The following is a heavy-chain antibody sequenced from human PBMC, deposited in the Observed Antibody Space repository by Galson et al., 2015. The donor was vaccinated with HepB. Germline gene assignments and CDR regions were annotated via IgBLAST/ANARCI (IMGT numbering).Heavy chain of an antibody. CDR2: IWYDGSNK. Sequence: SLRLSCAASGFTFSSYGMHWVRQAPGKGLEWMAVIWYDGSNKYYADSVKGRFTISRDNSKNTLYLQMNSLRAEDTAVYYCARDPGRGAFDIWGQGTMVTVSS. CDR3: ARDPGRGAFDI. V-gene: IGHV3-33*01. CDR1: GFTFSSYG. J-gene: IGHJ3*02. D-gene: IGHD3-10*01.